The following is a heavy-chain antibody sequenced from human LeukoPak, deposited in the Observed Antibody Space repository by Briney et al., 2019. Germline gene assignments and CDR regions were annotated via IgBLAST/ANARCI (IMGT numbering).Heavy chain of an antibody. CDR2: IYYSGST. CDR3: ARVGNYYDSSGFPDY. D-gene: IGHD3-22*01. V-gene: IGHV4-59*01. J-gene: IGHJ4*02. CDR1: GGSISSYY. Sequence: PSETLSLTCTVSGGSISSYYWSWIRQPPGKGLEWIGYIYYSGSTNYNPSLKSRVTISVDTSQNQFSLKLSSVTAADTAVYYCARVGNYYDSSGFPDYWGQGTLVTVSS.